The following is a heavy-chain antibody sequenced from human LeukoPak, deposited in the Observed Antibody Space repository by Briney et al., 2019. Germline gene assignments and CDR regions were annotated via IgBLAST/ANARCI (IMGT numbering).Heavy chain of an antibody. CDR3: ATDLG. D-gene: IGHD4-17*01. V-gene: IGHV3-74*01. CDR2: VDHGGSGT. J-gene: IGHJ4*02. CDR1: GFSFTSYW. Sequence: PEGSLRLSCAASGFSFTSYWMHWVRQPPGKGLVWVSRVDHGGSGTAYADSVTGRFTISRDNAKNTVYLQMNSLRAEDTAVYYCATDLGWGQGTLVTVSS.